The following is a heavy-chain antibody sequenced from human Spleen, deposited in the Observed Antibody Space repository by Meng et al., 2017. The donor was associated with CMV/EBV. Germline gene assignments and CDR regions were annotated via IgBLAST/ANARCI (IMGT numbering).Heavy chain of an antibody. CDR3: ARGDHSYGMDV. D-gene: IGHD1-26*01. CDR1: GFTFSSND. J-gene: IGHJ6*02. V-gene: IGHV3-13*01. Sequence: GGSLRLSCAASGFTFSSNDMHWVRQTTGKGLEWVSAIGTAGDTYYPGSVKGRFTISRENAKNSFYLQMNSLRAGDTAVYYCARGDHSYGMDVWGQGTTVIVSS. CDR2: IGTAGDT.